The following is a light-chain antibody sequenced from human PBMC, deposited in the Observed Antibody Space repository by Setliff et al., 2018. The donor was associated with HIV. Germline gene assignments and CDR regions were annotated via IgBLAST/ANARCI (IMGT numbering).Light chain of an antibody. CDR3: CSYAGSSTYV. CDR1: SSDVGSYDL. Sequence: ALTQPASVSGSPGQSITISCTGTSSDVGSYDLVSWYQQHPGKAPKVMIYEVSKRPSGVSNRFSGSKSGNTASLTISGLQAEDEADYYCCSYAGSSTYVFGTGTKVTVL. J-gene: IGLJ1*01. CDR2: EVS. V-gene: IGLV2-23*02.